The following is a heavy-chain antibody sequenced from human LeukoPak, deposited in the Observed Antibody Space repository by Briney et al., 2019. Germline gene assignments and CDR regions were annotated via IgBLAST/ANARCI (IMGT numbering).Heavy chain of an antibody. D-gene: IGHD3-22*01. CDR1: GYTFSSYV. J-gene: IGHJ6*02. CDR3: ARPLKDYYSSAYRAAYCGMDV. Sequence: ASVKISCKASGYTFSSYVIHWVRQAPGQNLEWMGWINAANGNTKYSQRLQGRVTITRDTSAKTTYMALNGLRSEDTAVYYCARPLKDYYSSAYRAAYCGMDVWGQGTTVTVSS. V-gene: IGHV1-3*01. CDR2: INAANGNT.